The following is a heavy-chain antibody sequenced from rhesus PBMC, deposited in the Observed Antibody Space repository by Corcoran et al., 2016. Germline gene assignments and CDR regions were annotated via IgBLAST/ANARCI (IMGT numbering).Heavy chain of an antibody. D-gene: IGHD4-23*01. Sequence: QVQLQESGPGLVKPSETLSLTCAVSGYSISSGYGWSSIRQPPGKGLEWIGYIGGSSGSTKYNPALKSRVTSSKDTSKSRVSLKLSSGTAADTAVYYCARVRSLQYVDYWGQGVLVTVSS. V-gene: IGHV4-127*01. CDR1: GYSISSGYG. CDR3: ARVRSLQYVDY. CDR2: IGGSSGST. J-gene: IGHJ4*01.